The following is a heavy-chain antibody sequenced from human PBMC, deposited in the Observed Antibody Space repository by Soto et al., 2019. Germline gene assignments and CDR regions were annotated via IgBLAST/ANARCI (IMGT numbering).Heavy chain of an antibody. V-gene: IGHV1-69*06. CDR1: GGTFNNYV. J-gene: IGHJ4*02. CDR2: IIPIFGTA. CDR3: AGRCDGTNCLGHSDY. D-gene: IGHD2-2*01. Sequence: QVQLVQSGAEVKKPGSSVKVSCRASGGTFNNYVINWVRQAPGQGLEWMAGIIPIFGTANYAQKFQGRVTITADKSTSTAYMELNSLRSEDTAVYYCAGRCDGTNCLGHSDYWGQGTLVTVSS.